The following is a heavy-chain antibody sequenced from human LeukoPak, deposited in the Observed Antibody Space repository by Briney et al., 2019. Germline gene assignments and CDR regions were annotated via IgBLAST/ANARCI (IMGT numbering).Heavy chain of an antibody. CDR2: ISTYNGNT. CDR1: GYTFTSYG. V-gene: IGHV1-18*01. J-gene: IGHJ4*02. CDR3: ARARVVRGVINYYFDY. D-gene: IGHD3-10*01. Sequence: ASVKVSCKASGYTFTSYGIIWVRQAPGQGLEWMGWISTYNGNTNYAQKFQGRVTMTRNTSISTAYMELSSLRSEDTAVYYCARARVVRGVINYYFDYWGQGTLVTVSS.